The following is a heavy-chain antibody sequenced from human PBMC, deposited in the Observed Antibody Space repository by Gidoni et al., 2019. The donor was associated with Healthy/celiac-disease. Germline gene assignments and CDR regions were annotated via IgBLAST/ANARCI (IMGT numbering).Heavy chain of an antibody. CDR1: GYSFTSYW. CDR3: ARLGGRVDTGH. D-gene: IGHD5-18*01. V-gene: IGHV5-10-1*03. Sequence: EVQLVQSGAEAKKPGESLRIPCKGSGYSFTSYWIIWVRQMPGKGREWMGRIEPSESYTNYSPSFQGHFTISADKSISTAYLQWSRLKASDTAMYYCARLGGRVDTGHWGQGTLVTVSS. J-gene: IGHJ4*02. CDR2: IEPSESYT.